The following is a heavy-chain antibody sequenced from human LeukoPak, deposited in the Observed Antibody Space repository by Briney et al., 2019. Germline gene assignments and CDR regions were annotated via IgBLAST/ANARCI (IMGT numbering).Heavy chain of an antibody. J-gene: IGHJ4*02. CDR2: ISGSGAST. D-gene: IGHD1-7*01. V-gene: IGHV3-23*01. CDR1: GFTFSNYA. Sequence: GGSLRLSCAASGFTFSNYAMSWVRRAPGKGLEWVSAISGSGASTYYADSVKGRFTISRDNSKNTLYLQMSSLRAEDTAVYSCTKDVGNYHHAYWGQGTLVTVSS. CDR3: TKDVGNYHHAY.